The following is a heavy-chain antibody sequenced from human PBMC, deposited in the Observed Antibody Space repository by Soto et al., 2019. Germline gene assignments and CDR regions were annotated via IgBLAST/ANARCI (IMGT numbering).Heavy chain of an antibody. CDR1: GGSFSGYY. Sequence: PSETLSLTCAVYGGSFSGYYWSWIRQPPGKGLEWIGEINHSGSTNYNPSLKSRVTISVDTSKNQFSLKLSSVTAADTAVYYCARGRSAAGQRRTSRIDYWGQGTLVTVSS. D-gene: IGHD6-13*01. CDR3: ARGRSAAGQRRTSRIDY. V-gene: IGHV4-34*01. J-gene: IGHJ4*02. CDR2: INHSGST.